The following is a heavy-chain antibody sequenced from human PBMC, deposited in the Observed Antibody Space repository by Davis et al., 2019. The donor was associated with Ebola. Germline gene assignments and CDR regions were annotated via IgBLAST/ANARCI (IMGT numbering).Heavy chain of an antibody. V-gene: IGHV3-7*01. Sequence: GGSLRLSCPASGFTFSSYWMSWVRQAPGKGLEWVANIKQDGSEKYYVDSVKGRFTISRDNAKNSLYLQMNSLRAEDTAVYYCARTDDSSGYYYAIIDYWGQGTLVTVSS. CDR3: ARTDDSSGYYYAIIDY. J-gene: IGHJ4*02. CDR2: IKQDGSEK. CDR1: GFTFSSYW. D-gene: IGHD3-22*01.